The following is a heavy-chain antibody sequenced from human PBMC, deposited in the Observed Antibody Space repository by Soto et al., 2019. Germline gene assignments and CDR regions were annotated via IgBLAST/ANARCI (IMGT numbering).Heavy chain of an antibody. V-gene: IGHV3-48*03. CDR3: ARDSRGGAARRPTFYY. Sequence: GGSLRLSCVGSGFTFSSFEMNWVRQTPGKGLEWLSYIGRSGETIYYADSGKGRFTISRDNAKSSLFLQMNGLRDEDTGIYYCARDSRGGAARRPTFYYWGRGTLVTVSS. CDR2: IGRSGETI. J-gene: IGHJ4*02. D-gene: IGHD6-6*01. CDR1: GFTFSSFE.